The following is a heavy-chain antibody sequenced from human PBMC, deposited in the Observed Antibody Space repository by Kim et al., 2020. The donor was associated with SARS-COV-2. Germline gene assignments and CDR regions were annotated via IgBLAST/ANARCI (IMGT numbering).Heavy chain of an antibody. Sequence: GGSLRLSCEVSGLSISNYAMSWVRQAPGKGLEWVSSTSSSSSYTYYADSVRGRFTMSGDTSKNTLYLQMKSLRVDDTAVYYCARDGEGTNIDFYYYSGMAVWGQGTTVTVSS. V-gene: IGHV3-23*01. CDR3: ARDGEGTNIDFYYYSGMAV. CDR2: TSSSSSYT. D-gene: IGHD2-8*01. CDR1: GLSISNYA. J-gene: IGHJ6*02.